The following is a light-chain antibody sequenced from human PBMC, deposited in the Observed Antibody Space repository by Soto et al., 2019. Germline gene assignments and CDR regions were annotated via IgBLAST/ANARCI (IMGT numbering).Light chain of an antibody. CDR1: QSISASY. J-gene: IGKJ1*01. CDR3: QQYGSSPRT. Sequence: EIVLTQSPGTLSLSPVEGATLSFRASQSISASYLTWYQQKSGQAPSLLIYDVSRRATGIPERFSGSGSGTDFTLTISRLEPEDFAVYYCQQYGSSPRTFGQGTKVDIK. CDR2: DVS. V-gene: IGKV3-20*01.